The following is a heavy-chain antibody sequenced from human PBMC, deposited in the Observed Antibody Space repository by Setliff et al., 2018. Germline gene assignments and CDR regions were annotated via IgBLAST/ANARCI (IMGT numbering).Heavy chain of an antibody. D-gene: IGHD2-8*01. V-gene: IGHV3-15*07. CDR3: TTRYCSHGGCYREGVFVYMDV. J-gene: IGHJ6*03. CDR2: IKRKTDGWIT. CDR1: GFTFSNAW. Sequence: GGSLRLSSAASGFTFSNAWMNWVRQASGKGLEWVGRIKRKTDGWITDYAAPVKGRFTISRDDSKNTLYLQMNSLKTEDTDVYYCTTRYCSHGGCYREGVFVYMDVWGKGTTVTVSS.